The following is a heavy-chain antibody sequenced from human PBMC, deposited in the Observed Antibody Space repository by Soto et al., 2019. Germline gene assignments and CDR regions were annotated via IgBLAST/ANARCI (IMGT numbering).Heavy chain of an antibody. CDR2: ISAYNGNT. CDR1: GYTFTSYG. Sequence: QVQLVQSGAEVKKPGASVKVSCKASGYTFTSYGISWVRQAPGQGLEWMGWISAYNGNTNYAQKLQGRVTMTTDTSTSTDYMELRSLISDDTAVYYCAITKARIMWELRSFDYWGQGTLVTVSS. D-gene: IGHD1-26*01. CDR3: AITKARIMWELRSFDY. J-gene: IGHJ4*02. V-gene: IGHV1-18*01.